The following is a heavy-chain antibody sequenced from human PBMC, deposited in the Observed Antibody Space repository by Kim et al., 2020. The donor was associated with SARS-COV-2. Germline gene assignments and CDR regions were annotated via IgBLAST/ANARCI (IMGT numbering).Heavy chain of an antibody. D-gene: IGHD6-6*01. V-gene: IGHV3-30*03. CDR2: ISLDGSNK. CDR1: GFTLSGYG. Sequence: GGSLRLSCAASGFTLSGYGMHWVRQAPGKGLEWVAIISLDGSNKYYADSVKGRFTVSRDNSKNTLYVQMNSLRAEDTAVYYCVREVDSSSSFWGRGTLVTVSS. J-gene: IGHJ4*02. CDR3: VREVDSSSSF.